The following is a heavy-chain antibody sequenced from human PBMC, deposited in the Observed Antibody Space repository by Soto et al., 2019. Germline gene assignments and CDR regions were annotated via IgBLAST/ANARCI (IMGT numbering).Heavy chain of an antibody. J-gene: IGHJ4*02. Sequence: GGSLRLSCAASGFTFSSYAMSWVRQAPGKGLEWVSAISGSGGSTYYADSVKGRFTISRDNSKNTLYLQMNSLRAEDTAVYYCAKESPYCSGGSCQYYFDYWGEGTLVTV. CDR1: GFTFSSYA. CDR2: ISGSGGST. D-gene: IGHD2-15*01. V-gene: IGHV3-23*01. CDR3: AKESPYCSGGSCQYYFDY.